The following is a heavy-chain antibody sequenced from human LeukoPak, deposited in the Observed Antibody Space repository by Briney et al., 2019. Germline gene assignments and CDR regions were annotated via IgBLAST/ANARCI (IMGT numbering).Heavy chain of an antibody. D-gene: IGHD1-26*01. CDR2: IYHSGST. CDR3: ARQNGGSYENAFDI. V-gene: IGHV4-30-2*01. CDR1: GGSISSGGYS. Sequence: PSQTLSLTCAVSGGSISSGGYSWSWIRQPPGKGLEWIGYIYHSGSTYYNPSLKSRVTISVDTSKNQFSLKLSSVTAADTAVYYCARQNGGSYENAFDIWGQGTMVTVSS. J-gene: IGHJ3*02.